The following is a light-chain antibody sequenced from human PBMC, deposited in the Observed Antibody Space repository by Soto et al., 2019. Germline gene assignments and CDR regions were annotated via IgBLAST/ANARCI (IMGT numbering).Light chain of an antibody. J-gene: IGLJ1*01. Sequence: QSALTQPASVSGSPGQSITISCTGTGSDFGGYNYVSWYQQHPGKAPKLMIYDVTNRPSGVSNRFSGSKSGNTASLTISGLQAEDEADYYCSSYTSSSRVFGPGTKVTVL. CDR2: DVT. CDR1: GSDFGGYNY. V-gene: IGLV2-14*03. CDR3: SSYTSSSRV.